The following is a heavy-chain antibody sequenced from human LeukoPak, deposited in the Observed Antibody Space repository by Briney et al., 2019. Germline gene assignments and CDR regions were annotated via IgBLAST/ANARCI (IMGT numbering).Heavy chain of an antibody. J-gene: IGHJ5*02. D-gene: IGHD3-10*01. CDR2: IYSGGST. CDR1: GFTFSSYS. Sequence: GGSLRLSCAASGFTFSSYSMSWVRQAPGKGLEWVSVIYSGGSTYYADSVKGRFTISRDNSKNTLYLQMNSLRAEDTAVYYCARESLRFGELLSSWGQGTLVTVSS. CDR3: ARESLRFGELLSS. V-gene: IGHV3-53*01.